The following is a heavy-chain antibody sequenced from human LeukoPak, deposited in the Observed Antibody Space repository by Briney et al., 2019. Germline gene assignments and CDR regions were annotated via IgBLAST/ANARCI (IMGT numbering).Heavy chain of an antibody. CDR1: GYSISSGYY. Sequence: SETLSLTCAVSGYSISSGYYWGWIRQPPGKGLEWIGSIYHSGSTYYNPSLKSRVTISVDTSKNQFSLKLSSVAAADTAVYYCARDLQNWFDPWGQGTLVTVSS. J-gene: IGHJ5*02. CDR3: ARDLQNWFDP. CDR2: IYHSGST. V-gene: IGHV4-38-2*02.